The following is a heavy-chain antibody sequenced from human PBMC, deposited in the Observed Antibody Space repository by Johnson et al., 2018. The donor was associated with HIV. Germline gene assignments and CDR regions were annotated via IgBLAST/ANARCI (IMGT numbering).Heavy chain of an antibody. Sequence: QVQLVESGGGVVQPGRSLRLSCAASGFTFSTYVMYWVRQAPGKGLEWVALISHDGSNDYCADSVKGRFTISRDNSKNTLYLQMHSLRIEDTAVYYCAREELEPDVFDIWGQGTMVTVSS. J-gene: IGHJ3*02. CDR2: ISHDGSND. CDR1: GFTFSTYV. CDR3: AREELEPDVFDI. D-gene: IGHD1-1*01. V-gene: IGHV3-30*03.